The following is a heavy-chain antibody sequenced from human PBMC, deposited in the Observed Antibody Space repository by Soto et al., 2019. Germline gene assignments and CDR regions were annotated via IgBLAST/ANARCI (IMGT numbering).Heavy chain of an antibody. Sequence: EVQLVESGGGLVQPGGSLRLSCAASGFTFSIYWMHWVRQAPGKGPVWVSRIDNAGSSARYADSVKGRFTISRDNAKNTVYLQMSSRSAEDTAVYYCTRVGGSVSGMDVW. V-gene: IGHV3-74*01. J-gene: IGHJ6*01. CDR1: GFTFSIYW. CDR2: IDNAGSSA. D-gene: IGHD1-26*01. CDR3: TRVGGSVSGMDV.